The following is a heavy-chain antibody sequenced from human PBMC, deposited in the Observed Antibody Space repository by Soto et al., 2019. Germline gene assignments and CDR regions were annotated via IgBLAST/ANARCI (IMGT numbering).Heavy chain of an antibody. CDR2: IYPDESDT. Sequence: GESLKISCKGSGYSVTKYWIGWVRQMPAEGLDGMAIIYPDESDTRYSPSFQGQVTISADKSISTAYLQWSSLKASDTAMYYCVRMGFSGGGYLSYYYYGMDIWGQGTTVTVSS. CDR3: VRMGFSGGGYLSYYYYGMDI. V-gene: IGHV5-51*01. D-gene: IGHD5-12*01. CDR1: GYSVTKYW. J-gene: IGHJ6*02.